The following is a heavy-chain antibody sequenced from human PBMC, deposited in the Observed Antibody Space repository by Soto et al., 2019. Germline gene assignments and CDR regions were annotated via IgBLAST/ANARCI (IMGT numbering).Heavy chain of an antibody. J-gene: IGHJ5*02. CDR1: AGSISNYH. V-gene: IGHV4-59*01. Sequence: PETLSLTCSVSAGSISNYHWSWIRQPPGKGLEWIGYIFYTGKTNYNPSLKSRVTISLDTSKNQFSLRLDSVTAADTAVYYCARVLEVAGGFDPWGQGTLVTVSS. CDR3: ARVLEVAGGFDP. CDR2: IFYTGKT. D-gene: IGHD2-15*01.